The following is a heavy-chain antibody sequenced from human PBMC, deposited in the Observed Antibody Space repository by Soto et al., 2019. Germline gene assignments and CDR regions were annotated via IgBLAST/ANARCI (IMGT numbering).Heavy chain of an antibody. CDR3: AAGEASSRKLAPYYLNF. CDR1: GDSVTSDSYF. CDR2: SSYSGYYSGST. Sequence: SETLSLTCTVSGDSVTSDSYFWSWIRQPPGKGLEWIGNSSYSGYYSGSTNHNPSLTSRVTVSVATSKNQFSCKLRSVTAADTAVYFCAAGEASSRKLAPYYLNFWCQGTLVTVAS. V-gene: IGHV4-61*01. D-gene: IGHD6-13*01. J-gene: IGHJ4*02.